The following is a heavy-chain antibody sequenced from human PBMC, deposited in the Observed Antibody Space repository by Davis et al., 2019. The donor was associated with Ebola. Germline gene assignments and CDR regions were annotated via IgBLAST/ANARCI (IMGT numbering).Heavy chain of an antibody. CDR3: TTVLKGAYYYYYMDV. V-gene: IGHV3-15*01. CDR1: GFTFSNAW. CDR2: IKSKTDGGTT. Sequence: GESLKISCAASGFTFSNAWMSWVRQAPGKGLEWVGRIKSKTDGGTTDYAAPVKGRFTISRDDSKNTLYLQMNSLKTEDTAVYYCTTVLKGAYYYYYMDVWGKGTTVTVSS. D-gene: IGHD3-16*01. J-gene: IGHJ6*03.